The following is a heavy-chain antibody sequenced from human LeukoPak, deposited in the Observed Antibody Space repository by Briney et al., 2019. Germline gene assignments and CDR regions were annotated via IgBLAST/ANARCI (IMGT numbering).Heavy chain of an antibody. CDR1: GGSFSGYY. J-gene: IGHJ4*02. V-gene: IGHV4-34*01. CDR2: INHSGST. CDR3: ARDLMGIAYRGAFYY. D-gene: IGHD6-13*01. Sequence: KPSETLSLTCAVYGGSFSGYYWSWIRQPPGKELEWIGEINHSGSTNYNPSLKSRVTTSVDTSKNQFSLKLSSVTAADTAVYYCARDLMGIAYRGAFYYWGQGTLVTVSS.